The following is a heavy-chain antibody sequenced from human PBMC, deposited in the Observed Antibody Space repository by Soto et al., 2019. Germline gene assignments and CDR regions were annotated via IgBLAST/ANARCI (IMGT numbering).Heavy chain of an antibody. V-gene: IGHV1-18*01. CDR3: ARGIIVVVPAANEPGDDY. CDR1: GYTFTSYG. J-gene: IGHJ4*01. CDR2: ISAYNGNT. D-gene: IGHD2-2*01. Sequence: ASVKVSCKASGYTFTSYGISWVRQAPGQGLEWMGWISAYNGNTNYAQKLQGRVTMTTDTSTSTAYMELRSLRSDDAAVYYCARGIIVVVPAANEPGDDYWGQEPWSPSPQ.